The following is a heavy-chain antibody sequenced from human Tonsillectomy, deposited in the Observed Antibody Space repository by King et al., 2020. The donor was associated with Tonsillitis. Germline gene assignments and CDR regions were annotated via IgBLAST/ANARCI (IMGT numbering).Heavy chain of an antibody. J-gene: IGHJ6*02. CDR3: ARPRWFGGNMPLDYAVDL. Sequence: QLVQSGAEVKKPGASVQISCRASGFAFTSYYMHWVRQAPGQGLEWMGIINPSDGSTTYPQKFQGRVIMTRDTSTSTVYMELSSLRSEDTAVYYCARPRWFGGNMPLDYAVDLGAQGTTLTVSS. CDR2: INPSDGST. CDR1: GFAFTSYY. V-gene: IGHV1-46*01. D-gene: IGHD3-10*01.